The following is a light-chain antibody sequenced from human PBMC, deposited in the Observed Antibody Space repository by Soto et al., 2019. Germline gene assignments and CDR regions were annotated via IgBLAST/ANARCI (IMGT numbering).Light chain of an antibody. CDR2: GAS. J-gene: IGKJ4*01. CDR3: QHYRTS. CDR1: QSVSSSY. Sequence: EIVLPQSPGTLSLSPGERATLSCRASQSVSSSYLAWYQQKPGQPPRLLIYGASSRATGIPDRFSGSGSGTDFTLTITRQEPEDFAVYYCQHYRTSFGGGTKVEIK. V-gene: IGKV3-20*01.